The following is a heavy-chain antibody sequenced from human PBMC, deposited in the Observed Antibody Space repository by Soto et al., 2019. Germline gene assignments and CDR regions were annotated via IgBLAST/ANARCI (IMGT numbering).Heavy chain of an antibody. D-gene: IGHD1-1*01. J-gene: IGHJ4*02. Sequence: SETLSLTCTVSGGSISSSSYYWGWIRQPPGEGLEWIGSIYHSGGTYYNPSLKSRLTISVDTSKNQFSLRLTSVTAADTAVYYCARPYYNSGTYYFDYWGQGTLVTVSS. CDR2: IYHSGGT. V-gene: IGHV4-39*01. CDR1: GGSISSSSYY. CDR3: ARPYYNSGTYYFDY.